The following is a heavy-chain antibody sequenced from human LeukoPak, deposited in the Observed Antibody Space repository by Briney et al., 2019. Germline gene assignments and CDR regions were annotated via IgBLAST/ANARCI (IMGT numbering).Heavy chain of an antibody. CDR3: ARRIQGMAPYYFDY. CDR1: RFTFSSYW. J-gene: IGHJ4*02. D-gene: IGHD5-24*01. Sequence: PGRSLRLSCTASRFTFSSYWMHWVRQAPGKGLVWVSRINSDGGSTSYADSVKGRFTISRDNAKNTLYLQMNSLRAEDTAVYYCARRIQGMAPYYFDYWGQGTLVTVSS. V-gene: IGHV3-74*01. CDR2: INSDGGST.